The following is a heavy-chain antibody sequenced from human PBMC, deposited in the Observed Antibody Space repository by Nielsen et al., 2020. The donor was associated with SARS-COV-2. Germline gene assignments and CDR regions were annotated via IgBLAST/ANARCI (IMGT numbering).Heavy chain of an antibody. D-gene: IGHD2-15*01. J-gene: IGHJ5*02. Sequence: WIRQSPSRGLEWLGRTYYRSKWYNDYAVSVKSRITIIPDTSKNQFSLQLSSVTAADTAVYYCATRRHCSGGSCYSSRQGWFDPWGQGTLVTVSS. V-gene: IGHV6-1*01. CDR3: ATRRHCSGGSCYSSRQGWFDP. CDR2: TYYRSKWYN.